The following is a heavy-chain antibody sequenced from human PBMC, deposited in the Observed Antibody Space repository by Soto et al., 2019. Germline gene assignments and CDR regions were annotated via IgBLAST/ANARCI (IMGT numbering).Heavy chain of an antibody. CDR3: VSWACSSY. V-gene: IGHV3-7*05. CDR2: MNQHGSEK. D-gene: IGHD3-10*02. J-gene: IGHJ4*02. Sequence: EVQLVESGGGWVQPGGSLRLSCAASGFTFNTSWMRWVRRAPGKGLEWVAHMNQHGSEKYYVDSVKGRFTISGDDAKNSLYLQMNSLVAEYTAAYYCVSWACSSYWGQGTLVTVSS. CDR1: GFTFNTSW.